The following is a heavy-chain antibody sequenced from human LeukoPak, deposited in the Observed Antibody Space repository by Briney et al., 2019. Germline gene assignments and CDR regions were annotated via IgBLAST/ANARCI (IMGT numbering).Heavy chain of an antibody. CDR2: IYSGGST. V-gene: IGHV3-53*01. Sequence: GGSLRLSCAASVFTVSSNYMSWVRQAPGKGLEWVSVIYSGGSTYYADSVKGRFTISRDSSKNTLYLQMNSLRAEDTAVYYCARGGVVQYSNFDYWGQGTLVTVSS. J-gene: IGHJ4*02. D-gene: IGHD2-15*01. CDR3: ARGGVVQYSNFDY. CDR1: VFTVSSNY.